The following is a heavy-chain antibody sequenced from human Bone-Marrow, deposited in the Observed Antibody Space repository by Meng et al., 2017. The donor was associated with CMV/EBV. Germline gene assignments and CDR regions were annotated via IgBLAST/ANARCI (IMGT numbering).Heavy chain of an antibody. CDR1: RSSINMYA. CDR3: TAMVRSDWFDP. J-gene: IGHJ5*02. CDR2: SRGASGDP. D-gene: IGHD5-18*01. V-gene: IGHV1-3*02. Sequence: ASVKVSCKASRSSINMYAIHWVRQAPGQRLQWMGCSRGASGDPQYSQEFQGRVTMTRNTSISTAYMELSSLRSEDTAVYYCTAMVRSDWFDPWGQGTLVTVSS.